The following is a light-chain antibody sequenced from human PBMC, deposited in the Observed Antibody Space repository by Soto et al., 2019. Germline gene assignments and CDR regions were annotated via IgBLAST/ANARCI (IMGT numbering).Light chain of an antibody. CDR2: EVS. Sequence: QSVLTQPASVSGSPGQTITISCTGTSSDVGGYNYVYWYQQHPGKAPKLMIYEVSNRPSGVSNRFSGSKSGNTASLTISGLQAEHEADYYCSSYTSSSTRVFGTGTKVTVL. J-gene: IGLJ1*01. CDR1: SSDVGGYNY. CDR3: SSYTSSSTRV. V-gene: IGLV2-14*01.